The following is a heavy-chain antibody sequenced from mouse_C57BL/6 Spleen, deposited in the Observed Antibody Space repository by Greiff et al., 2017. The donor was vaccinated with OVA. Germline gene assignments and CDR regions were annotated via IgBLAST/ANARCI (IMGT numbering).Heavy chain of an antibody. V-gene: IGHV1-82*01. J-gene: IGHJ4*01. Sequence: VQVVESGPELVKPGASVKISCKASGYAFSSSWMNWVKQRPGQGLEWIGRIYPGDGDTNYNGKFKGKATLTADKSSSTAYMQLSSLTSEDSAVYFCARSKGDFVFMDYWGQGTSVTVSS. CDR1: GYAFSSSW. CDR2: IYPGDGDT. CDR3: ARSKGDFVFMDY.